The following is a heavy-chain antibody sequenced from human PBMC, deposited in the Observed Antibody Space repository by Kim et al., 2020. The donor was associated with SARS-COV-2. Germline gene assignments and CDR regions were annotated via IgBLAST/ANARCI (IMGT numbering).Heavy chain of an antibody. CDR1: GFTFSSYW. Sequence: GGSLRLSCAASGFTFSSYWMSWVRQAPGKGLEWVANIKQDGSEKYYVDSVKGRFTISRDNAKNSLYLQMNSLRAEDTAVYYCARGIVHWNYYYDGMDVWGQGTTVTVSS. J-gene: IGHJ6*02. CDR2: IKQDGSEK. V-gene: IGHV3-7*03. CDR3: ARGIVHWNYYYDGMDV. D-gene: IGHD1-1*01.